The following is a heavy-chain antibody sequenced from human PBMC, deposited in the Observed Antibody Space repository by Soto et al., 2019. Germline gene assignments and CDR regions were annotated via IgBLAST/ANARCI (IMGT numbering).Heavy chain of an antibody. CDR1: GDTFSNSA. Sequence: QVHLLQSGSEVKKLGSSVKVSCRASGDTFSNSAFSWVRQAPGQGLEWMGGIIPIFGTTSYAQKLLGRVILTADESTTTVYMELMSLRSEDTALYFCALGLRGYHIDSWGQGTQVTVSS. CDR2: IIPIFGTT. V-gene: IGHV1-69*01. J-gene: IGHJ4*02. CDR3: ALGLRGYHIDS. D-gene: IGHD2-15*01.